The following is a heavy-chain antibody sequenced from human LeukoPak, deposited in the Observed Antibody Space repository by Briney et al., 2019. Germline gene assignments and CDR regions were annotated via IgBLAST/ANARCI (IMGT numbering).Heavy chain of an antibody. D-gene: IGHD3-9*01. Sequence: SETLSLTCTVSSGSISTSNYYWGWVRQPPGKALEWIGNIFYSGSTNYNPSLKSRVTISVDTSKNQFSLKLSSVTAADTAVYYCANEKLRYFDWFNWFDPWGQGTLVTVSS. V-gene: IGHV4-39*01. CDR3: ANEKLRYFDWFNWFDP. J-gene: IGHJ5*02. CDR1: SGSISTSNYY. CDR2: IFYSGST.